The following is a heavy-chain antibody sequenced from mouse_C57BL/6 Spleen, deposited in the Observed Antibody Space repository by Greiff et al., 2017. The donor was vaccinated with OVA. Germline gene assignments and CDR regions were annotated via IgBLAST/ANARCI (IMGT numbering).Heavy chain of an antibody. CDR1: GYTFTDYE. V-gene: IGHV1-15*01. D-gene: IGHD2-5*01. CDR3: TRFYSNYDYAMDY. J-gene: IGHJ4*01. CDR2: IDPETGGT. Sequence: QVQLKQSGAELVRPGASVTLSCKASGYTFTDYEMHWVKQTPVHGLEWIGAIDPETGGTAYNQKFKGKAILTADKSSSTAYMELRSLTSEDSAVYYCTRFYSNYDYAMDYWGQGTSVTVSS.